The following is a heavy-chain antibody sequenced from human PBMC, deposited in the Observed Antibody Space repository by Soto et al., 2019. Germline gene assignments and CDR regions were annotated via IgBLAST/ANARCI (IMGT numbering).Heavy chain of an antibody. CDR3: ARGAITVFGVVVGSMDV. Sequence: QEQLVQSGAEVKKPGSSLKVSCKATGGTFNNYGISWVRQAPGQGLEWMGGTIPMFGTTEYAQKFQSRVTITADKSTRTVYMELTSLKFEDTAVYFCARGAITVFGVVVGSMDVWGQGTKVTVSS. V-gene: IGHV1-69*06. J-gene: IGHJ6*02. CDR1: GGTFNNYG. CDR2: TIPMFGTT. D-gene: IGHD3-3*01.